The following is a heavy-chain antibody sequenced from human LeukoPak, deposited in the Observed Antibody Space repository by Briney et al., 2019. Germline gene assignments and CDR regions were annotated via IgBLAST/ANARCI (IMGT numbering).Heavy chain of an antibody. J-gene: IGHJ4*02. CDR2: ISSSSSYI. V-gene: IGHV3-21*01. Sequence: GGSLRLSCAASGFTFSSYSMNWVRQAPGKGLEWVSSISSSSSYIYYADSVKGRFTISRDNAKNSLYLQMNSLRAEDTAVYYCARGWDTQWLVRDYYFDYWGQGTLVTVSS. CDR3: ARGWDTQWLVRDYYFDY. CDR1: GFTFSSYS. D-gene: IGHD6-19*01.